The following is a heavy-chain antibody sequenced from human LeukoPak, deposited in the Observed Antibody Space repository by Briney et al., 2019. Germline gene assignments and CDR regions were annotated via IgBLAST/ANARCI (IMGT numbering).Heavy chain of an antibody. Sequence: PGGSLRLSCAASGFTFTNYAMAWVRQAPGEGLEWVSAFGGGAAYYADSVKGRFTVSRDNSKNTPYLQLNSLRADDTAVYYCARLSGSFDMWGQGTMVTVSS. V-gene: IGHV3-23*01. D-gene: IGHD3-10*01. CDR1: GFTFTNYA. J-gene: IGHJ3*02. CDR2: FGGGAA. CDR3: ARLSGSFDM.